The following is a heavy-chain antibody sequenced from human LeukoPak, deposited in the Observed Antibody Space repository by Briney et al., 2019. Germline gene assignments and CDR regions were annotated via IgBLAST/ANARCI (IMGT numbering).Heavy chain of an antibody. CDR2: ISGSGGST. Sequence: GGSLRLSCAASGFTFSGSAMHWVRQASGKGLEWVSAISGSGGSTYYADSVKGRFTISRDNSKNTLYLQMNSLRAEDTAVYYCAKDRDDYGDYVNYFDYWGQGTLVTVSS. CDR1: GFTFSGSA. D-gene: IGHD4-17*01. CDR3: AKDRDDYGDYVNYFDY. J-gene: IGHJ4*02. V-gene: IGHV3-23*01.